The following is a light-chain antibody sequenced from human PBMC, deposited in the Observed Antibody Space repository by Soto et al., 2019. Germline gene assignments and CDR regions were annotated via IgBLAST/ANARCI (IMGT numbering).Light chain of an antibody. J-gene: IGLJ3*02. Sequence: SYELTQPPSVSVAPGKTARITCGGNNIGSKSVHWYQQKPGQAPVLVIYYDSDRPSGIPERFSGSNSGNTATLTISRVEEGDEADYYCKVWDSSSDHLVFGGGTQLTVL. CDR2: YDS. CDR3: KVWDSSSDHLV. V-gene: IGLV3-21*04. CDR1: NIGSKS.